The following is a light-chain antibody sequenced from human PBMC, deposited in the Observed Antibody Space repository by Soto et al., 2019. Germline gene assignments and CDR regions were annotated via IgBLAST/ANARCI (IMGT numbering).Light chain of an antibody. CDR1: SSNIGAGYA. V-gene: IGLV1-40*01. J-gene: IGLJ2*01. CDR3: QSYDSSLSGGV. Sequence: QSALTQPPSVSGAPGQRVTISCTGSSSNIGAGYAVHWYQQLPGTAPKLLIYGNSNRPSGVPDRFSGSKSGTSASLAITGLQAEDEADYYCQSYDSSLSGGVFGGGTQLTVL. CDR2: GNS.